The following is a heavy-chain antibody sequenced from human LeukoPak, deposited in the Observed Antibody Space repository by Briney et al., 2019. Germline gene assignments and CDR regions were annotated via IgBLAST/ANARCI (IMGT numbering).Heavy chain of an antibody. D-gene: IGHD3-22*01. CDR2: ISAYNGNT. V-gene: IGHV1-18*01. J-gene: IGHJ2*01. Sequence: AAVKVSCKASGYTFTSYGISWVRQAPGQGLEWMGWISAYNGNTNYAQKLQGRVTMTTDTSTSTAYLELRSLRSDDTAVSYCARDPSSGYFDLWGSGTVVTVSS. CDR3: ARDPSSGYFDL. CDR1: GYTFTSYG.